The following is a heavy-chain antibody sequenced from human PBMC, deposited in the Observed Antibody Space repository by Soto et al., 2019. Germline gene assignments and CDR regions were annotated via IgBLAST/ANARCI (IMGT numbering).Heavy chain of an antibody. CDR2: INHSGST. D-gene: IGHD3-3*01. CDR1: GGSFSGYY. Sequence: SETLSLTCAVYGGSFSGYYWSWIRQPPGKGLEWIGEINHSGSTNYNPSLKSRVTISVDTSKNQFSLKLSPVTAADTAVYYCARGGYDFWSGYYREGVYYFDYWGQGTLVTVSS. V-gene: IGHV4-34*01. CDR3: ARGGYDFWSGYYREGVYYFDY. J-gene: IGHJ4*02.